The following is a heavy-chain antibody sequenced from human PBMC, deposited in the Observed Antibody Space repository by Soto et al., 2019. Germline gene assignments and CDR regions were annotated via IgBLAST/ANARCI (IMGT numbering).Heavy chain of an antibody. D-gene: IGHD3-10*01. CDR1: GFTFSDHY. V-gene: IGHV3-72*01. CDR2: TRNKANSYTT. CDR3: ALEVRDYYGSGLDY. Sequence: EVQLVESGGGLVQPGGSLRLSCAASGFTFSDHYMDWVHQAPGKGLEWVGRTRNKANSYTTEYAASVKGRFTISRDDSKNSLYLQMNSLKTEDTAVYYCALEVRDYYGSGLDYWGQGTLVTVSS. J-gene: IGHJ4*02.